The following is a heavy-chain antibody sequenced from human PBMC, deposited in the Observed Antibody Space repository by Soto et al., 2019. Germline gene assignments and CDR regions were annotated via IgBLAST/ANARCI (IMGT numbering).Heavy chain of an antibody. D-gene: IGHD6-19*01. J-gene: IGHJ5*02. V-gene: IGHV1-18*01. CDR1: GYTFTDYG. CDR2: ISPYTGDT. CDR3: AKTGGWNWFDP. Sequence: QVPLVQSGAEVKKPGASVKVSCKASGYTFTDYGISWVRQAPGQGLEWMGWISPYTGDTKYPQRLQGRVTGTADTSTSTAYMELRSPKSDDTAVYYCAKTGGWNWFDPWGQGTLVSVSS.